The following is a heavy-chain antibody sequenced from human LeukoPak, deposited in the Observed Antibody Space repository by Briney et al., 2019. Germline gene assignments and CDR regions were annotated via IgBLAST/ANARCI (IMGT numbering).Heavy chain of an antibody. CDR1: GYTFTGYY. CDR3: ARGGGSYSTHFDY. V-gene: IGHV1-2*02. D-gene: IGHD1-26*01. CDR2: INPNSGGT. J-gene: IGHJ4*02. Sequence: ASVKVSCKASGYTFTGYYMHWVRQDPGQGREGMGWINPNSGGTNYAQKFQGRVTMTRDTSISTAYMELSRLRSDDTAVYYCARGGGSYSTHFDYWGQGTLVTVSS.